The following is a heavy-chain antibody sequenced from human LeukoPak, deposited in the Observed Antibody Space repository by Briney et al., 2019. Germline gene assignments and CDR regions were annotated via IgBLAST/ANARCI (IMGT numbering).Heavy chain of an antibody. J-gene: IGHJ4*02. CDR1: GFTFSNFG. V-gene: IGHV3-23*01. D-gene: IGHD3-10*01. CDR2: LTGSGGST. Sequence: GGSLRLSCTASGFTFSNFGMSWVRQAPGKRLEWVSHLTGSGGSTYYAGSVKGRFTISRDNSKNTLYLQMNGLRAEDTAVYYCAKRNYFGAGTYSFDFWGQGTLVTVSS. CDR3: AKRNYFGAGTYSFDF.